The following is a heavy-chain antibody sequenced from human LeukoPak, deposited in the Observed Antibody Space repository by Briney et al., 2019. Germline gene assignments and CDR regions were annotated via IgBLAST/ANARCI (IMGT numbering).Heavy chain of an antibody. CDR2: VNPQNGDT. J-gene: IGHJ3*01. CDR3: APDSTTYP. Sequence: ASVKVSSKASGYSFTATYMHWVRQAPGQGLEWMGWVNPQNGDTQYAQKFQGRVTMTRDTSINTVYMEMTSLRSDDTAVYYCAPDSTTYPWVQPTMVTVSS. D-gene: IGHD2-2*01. V-gene: IGHV1-2*02. CDR1: GYSFTATY.